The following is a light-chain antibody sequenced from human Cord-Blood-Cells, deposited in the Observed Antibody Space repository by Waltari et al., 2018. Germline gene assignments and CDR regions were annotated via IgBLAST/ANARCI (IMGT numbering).Light chain of an antibody. J-gene: IGLJ3*02. CDR2: EDN. CDR1: RGSIASNS. Sequence: NFMLTQPPSVSASPWKTVTISCTRRRGSIASNSVQWYQQRPGSAPTTVIYEDNQRPSGVPDRFSGSIDSSSNSASLTISGLKTEDEADYYCQSYDSSNHWVFGGGTKLTVL. CDR3: QSYDSSNHWV. V-gene: IGLV6-57*03.